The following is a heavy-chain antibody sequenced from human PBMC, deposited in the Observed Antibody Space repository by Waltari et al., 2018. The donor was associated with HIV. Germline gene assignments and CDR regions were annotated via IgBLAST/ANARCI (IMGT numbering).Heavy chain of an antibody. CDR3: ARGLSYFDGKPLPWYFDV. D-gene: IGHD3-10*01. CDR1: GFSLTSYS. Sequence: EEQLLQSGGKFVQPGESLRLSCVASGFSLTSYSVNWVRQAPGKGRKSVTYMGTRATARSYADSGKARFTVFAEKAKQSVYLQISKLQDEDSAMYYCARGLSYFDGKPLPWYFDVWGRGSRVIVAS. CDR2: MGTRATAR. V-gene: IGHV3-48*02. J-gene: IGHJ2*01.